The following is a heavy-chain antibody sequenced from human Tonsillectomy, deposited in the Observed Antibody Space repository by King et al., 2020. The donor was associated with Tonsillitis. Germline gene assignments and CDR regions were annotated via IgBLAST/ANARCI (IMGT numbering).Heavy chain of an antibody. J-gene: IGHJ4*02. CDR1: GFTFSDHY. Sequence: VQLVESGGGLVQSGESLRLSCEASGFTFSDHYMNWVRQAPGKGLEWVGRRTTEPNTKYAASVKGRFIISRDNSKNSLYLHMNSLKTEDTAVYYCARVALGNYGEYDYWGQGTLVTVSS. V-gene: IGHV3-72*01. CDR2: RTTEPNT. D-gene: IGHD1-7*01. CDR3: ARVALGNYGEYDY.